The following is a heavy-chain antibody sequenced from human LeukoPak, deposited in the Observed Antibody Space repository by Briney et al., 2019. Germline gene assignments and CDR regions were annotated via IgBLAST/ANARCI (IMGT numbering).Heavy chain of an antibody. V-gene: IGHV3-33*08. CDR3: AVAAAGTFFGQYY. CDR2: IWYDGSNK. D-gene: IGHD6-13*01. CDR1: GLTLSGYW. Sequence: PGGSLRLSCSASGLTLSGYWMHWVRQAPGKGLEWVAVIWYDGSNKYYADSVKGRFTISRDNSKNTLYLQMNSLRAEGTAVYYCAVAAAGTFFGQYYWGQGTLVTVSS. J-gene: IGHJ4*02.